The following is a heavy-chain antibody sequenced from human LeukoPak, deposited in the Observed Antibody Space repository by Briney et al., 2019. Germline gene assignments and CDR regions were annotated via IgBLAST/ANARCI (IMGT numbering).Heavy chain of an antibody. J-gene: IGHJ4*02. CDR2: ISSSSSYI. D-gene: IGHD3-3*01. V-gene: IGHV3-21*01. Sequence: GGSLRLSCAASGFTFSSYSMNWVRQTPGKGLEWVSSISSSSSYIYYADSVKGRFTLSRDNANNSLYLQMNSLRAEDTAVYYCARGPVWSGYYNIDYWGQGTLVTVSS. CDR1: GFTFSSYS. CDR3: ARGPVWSGYYNIDY.